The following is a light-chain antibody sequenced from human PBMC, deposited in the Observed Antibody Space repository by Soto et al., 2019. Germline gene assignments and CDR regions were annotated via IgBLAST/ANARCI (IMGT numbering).Light chain of an antibody. Sequence: QSALAQPASVSGSPRQSITISCTGTNSDVGSYNLVSWFQQHPGKAPKLVIYEVTKRPSGVSDRFSGSKSGNTASLTISGLQAEDEADYYCSSYAGDSVYVFGTGTKVTVL. J-gene: IGLJ1*01. CDR2: EVT. CDR1: NSDVGSYNL. CDR3: SSYAGDSVYV. V-gene: IGLV2-23*02.